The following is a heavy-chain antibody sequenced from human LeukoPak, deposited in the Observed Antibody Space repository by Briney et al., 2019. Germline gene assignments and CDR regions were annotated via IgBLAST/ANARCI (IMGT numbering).Heavy chain of an antibody. CDR2: AGSGGGT. V-gene: IGHV3-23*01. CDR3: ASRTWTGAGYYAFDI. CDR1: GFTFTNYS. D-gene: IGHD3/OR15-3a*01. Sequence: GGSLRLSCAASGFTFTNYSVSWVRQAPGKGLEWVSAAGSGGGTWYADVVKGRFTISRENSGNTLSLQMNSLRVEDTAVYYCASRTWTGAGYYAFDIWGQGTMVTVSP. J-gene: IGHJ3*02.